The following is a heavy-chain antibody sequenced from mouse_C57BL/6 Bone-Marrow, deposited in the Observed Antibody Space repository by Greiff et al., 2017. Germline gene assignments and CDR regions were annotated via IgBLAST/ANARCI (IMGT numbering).Heavy chain of an antibody. V-gene: IGHV1-81*01. CDR1: GYTFTSYG. D-gene: IGHD2-5*01. J-gene: IGHJ1*03. CDR2: IYPRSGNT. CDR3: ARYSNYWYFDV. Sequence: QVQLQQSGAELARPGASVKLSCKASGYTFTSYGISWVKQRTGQGLEWIGEIYPRSGNTSYNEKFKGKATLTADKSSSTAYMELRSLTSEDSAVYFCARYSNYWYFDVWGTGTTVTVSA.